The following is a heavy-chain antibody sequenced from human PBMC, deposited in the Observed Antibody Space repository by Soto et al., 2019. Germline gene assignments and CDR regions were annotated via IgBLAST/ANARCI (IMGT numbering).Heavy chain of an antibody. J-gene: IGHJ4*02. CDR2: IYYSGTH. V-gene: IGHV4-59*01. D-gene: IGHD2-15*01. Sequence: QVQLQESGPGLVKPSETLSLNCSVSSGSMSGYYWSWVRQPPGQGLEWIGYIYYSGTHNYNPSLESRLTISVDTSKNLFSLKLNSVTAADTAVYYCARVQMATLYFDDWGQGTLVTVSS. CDR1: SGSMSGYY. CDR3: ARVQMATLYFDD.